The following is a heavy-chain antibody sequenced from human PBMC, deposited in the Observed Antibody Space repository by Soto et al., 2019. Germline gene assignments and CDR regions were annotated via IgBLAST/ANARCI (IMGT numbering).Heavy chain of an antibody. CDR2: IYYSGST. J-gene: IGHJ4*02. Sequence: SETLSLTGAVSGGSISRYWWSWFRQPPGKGLEWIGYIYYSGSTNYNPSLKSRVTISVDTSKNQFSLKLSSVTAADTAVYYCARRYGGNFDYWGQGTLLTVSS. D-gene: IGHD3-16*01. CDR3: ARRYGGNFDY. V-gene: IGHV4-59*01. CDR1: GGSISRYW.